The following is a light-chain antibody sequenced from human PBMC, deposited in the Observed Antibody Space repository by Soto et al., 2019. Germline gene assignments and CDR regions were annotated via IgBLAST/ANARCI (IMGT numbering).Light chain of an antibody. CDR1: SSDVGAYNY. J-gene: IGLJ1*01. Sequence: QSVLTQPASVSGSPGQSITISCTGTSSDVGAYNYVSWYQQHPGKAPKVMIYKVSNRPSGVSDRFSGSKSANTASLTISGLQAEDEADYYCSSYSSSSSLYVFGTGTKLTV. V-gene: IGLV2-14*01. CDR3: SSYSSSSSLYV. CDR2: KVS.